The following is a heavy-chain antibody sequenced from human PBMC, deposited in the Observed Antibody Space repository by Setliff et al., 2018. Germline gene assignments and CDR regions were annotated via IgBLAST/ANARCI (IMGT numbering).Heavy chain of an antibody. V-gene: IGHV4-30-4*08. CDR2: IYHSGSA. J-gene: IGHJ3*01. Sequence: SETLSLTCTVSGDSISSGDYFWSWIRQPPGKGLEWIAYIYHSGSAYYNPSLKSRVTMSVDTSKSQFSLHLTSVTAADTAVYCCAREVGTSTSSDAFDVWGQGMMVTVSS. D-gene: IGHD1-26*01. CDR1: GDSISSGDYF. CDR3: AREVGTSTSSDAFDV.